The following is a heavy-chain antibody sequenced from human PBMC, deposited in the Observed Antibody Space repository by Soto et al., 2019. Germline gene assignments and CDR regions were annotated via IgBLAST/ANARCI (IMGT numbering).Heavy chain of an antibody. CDR2: NSGSGGST. D-gene: IGHD2-15*01. Sequence: GSLRLSCAASGFTFSRNAMTWFRQAPGKGLEWVSGNSGSGGSTYYADSVNGRLTISRDNSKNTLYLQMNSLRAEDPALDYCAKNRSAGGYDYWGQGTMVTVSS. V-gene: IGHV3-23*01. CDR3: AKNRSAGGYDY. CDR1: GFTFSRNA. J-gene: IGHJ4*02.